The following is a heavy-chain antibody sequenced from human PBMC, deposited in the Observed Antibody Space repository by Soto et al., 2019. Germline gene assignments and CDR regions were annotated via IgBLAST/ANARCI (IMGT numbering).Heavy chain of an antibody. J-gene: IGHJ5*02. CDR2: ISSSSSYI. D-gene: IGHD3-22*01. CDR3: ARDYDSSGYYHRRNWFDP. Sequence: VQLVESGGGVVRPGRSLTLSCAASGFTFSSYGMHWVRQPPGKGLKWVSSISSSSSYIYYADSVKGRFTISRDNAKNSLYLQMNSLRAEDTAVYYCARDYDSSGYYHRRNWFDPWGQGTLVTVSS. CDR1: GFTFSSYG. V-gene: IGHV3-21*01.